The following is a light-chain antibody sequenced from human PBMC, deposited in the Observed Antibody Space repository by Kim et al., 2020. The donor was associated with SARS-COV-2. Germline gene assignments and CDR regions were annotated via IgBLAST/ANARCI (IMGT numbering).Light chain of an antibody. Sequence: SASVGDIITITCRASQSISSYLNWYQQKPGKAPKLLIYAASSSQSGVPSRFSGSGSGTDFTLTISSLQPEDFATYYCQQSYSTRYTFGQGTKLEI. CDR3: QQSYSTRYT. CDR2: AAS. J-gene: IGKJ2*01. CDR1: QSISSY. V-gene: IGKV1-39*01.